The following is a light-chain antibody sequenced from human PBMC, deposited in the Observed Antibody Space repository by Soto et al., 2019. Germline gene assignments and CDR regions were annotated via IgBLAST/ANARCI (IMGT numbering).Light chain of an antibody. CDR1: QAVSSNY. J-gene: IGKJ1*01. V-gene: IGKV3-20*01. CDR3: QQYGVLPWP. CDR2: GAS. Sequence: SPVALSSNKGERATLSCRASQAVSSNYLAWYQQKPGQAPRLLISGASGRATGVPDRFSGSGSGTDFTLTIIRLEAEDFAVYYCQQYGVLPWPFGQVTIVDIK.